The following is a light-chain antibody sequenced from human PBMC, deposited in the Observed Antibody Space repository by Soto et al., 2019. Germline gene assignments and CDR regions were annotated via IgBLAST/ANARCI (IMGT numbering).Light chain of an antibody. CDR3: QQNFSPFVS. J-gene: IGKJ4*01. V-gene: IGKV1-39*01. CDR1: QPIYTY. Sequence: DSQMPQPPSSLSASVGNRVTITCRESQPIYTYLNWFHQKPGKAPKLLIHGASTSQSGVPSRFSGSGSGTEFTLTIASLQPEEYGTYYCQQNFSPFVSFGGGSKVEIK. CDR2: GAS.